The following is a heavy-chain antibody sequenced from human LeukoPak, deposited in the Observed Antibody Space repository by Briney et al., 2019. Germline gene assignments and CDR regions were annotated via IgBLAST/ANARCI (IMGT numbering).Heavy chain of an antibody. Sequence: SETLSLTCTVSGGSISTYYWTWIRQPPGKGLEWVGYIYSSGTTNYNPSLNSRVTISLDTSKNQLSLKLSSVTAADTAVYFCARDSGRAPQRRVQFDYWGQGTLVTVSS. V-gene: IGHV4-59*01. J-gene: IGHJ4*02. CDR2: IYSSGTT. CDR3: ARDSGRAPQRRVQFDY. CDR1: GGSISTYY. D-gene: IGHD5-24*01.